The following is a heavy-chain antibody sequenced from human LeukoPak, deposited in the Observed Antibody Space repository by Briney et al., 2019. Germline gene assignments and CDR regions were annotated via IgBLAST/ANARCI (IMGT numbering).Heavy chain of an antibody. V-gene: IGHV3-21*04. CDR1: GFTFSSYS. CDR3: AKTSGGATFQRDFDY. D-gene: IGHD3-16*01. Sequence: GGSLRLSCAASGFTFSSYSTNWVRQAPGTGLEWVSSISSSSSYIYYADSVKGRFTISRDNSKNTLYLQMNSLRAEDTAVYYCAKTSGGATFQRDFDYWGQGTLVTVSS. CDR2: ISSSSSYI. J-gene: IGHJ4*02.